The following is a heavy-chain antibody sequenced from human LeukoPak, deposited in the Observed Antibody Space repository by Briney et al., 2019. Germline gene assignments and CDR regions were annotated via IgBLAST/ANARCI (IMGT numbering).Heavy chain of an antibody. V-gene: IGHV3-7*01. CDR3: AGSGWQVYFAY. D-gene: IGHD6-19*01. CDR2: IKRDGSER. J-gene: IGHJ4*02. Sequence: GGSLRLSCAASGFTFISYWMSWVRQAPGKGLEWVANIKRDGSERYYVDSVKGRFTISRDNAKNSLYLQMNSLRAEDTGVYYCAGSGWQVYFAYWGQGTLVTVSS. CDR1: GFTFISYW.